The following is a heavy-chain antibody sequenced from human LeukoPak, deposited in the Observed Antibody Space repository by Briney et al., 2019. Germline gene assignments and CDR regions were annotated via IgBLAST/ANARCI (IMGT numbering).Heavy chain of an antibody. CDR1: GGSISSYY. V-gene: IGHV4-59*08. D-gene: IGHD6-19*01. CDR3: ARLGSGPLGY. J-gene: IGHJ4*02. Sequence: SETLSLTCTVSGGSISSYYWSWIRQPPGKGLEWIGYIYYSGSTNYNPSLKSRVTISVDTSKNQFSLKLSSVTASDTAVYYCARLGSGPLGYWGQGTLVTVSS. CDR2: IYYSGST.